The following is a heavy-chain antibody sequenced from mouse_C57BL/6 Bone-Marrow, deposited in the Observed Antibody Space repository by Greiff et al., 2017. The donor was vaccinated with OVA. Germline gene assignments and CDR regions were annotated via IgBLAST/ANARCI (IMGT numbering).Heavy chain of an antibody. CDR3: AILSLRPVNFDV. D-gene: IGHD1-1*01. V-gene: IGHV14-2*01. J-gene: IGHJ1*03. Sequence: EVQGVESGAELVKPGASVKLSCTASGFNIKDYYMHWVKQRTEQGLEWIGRIDPEDGETKYAPKFQGKATITADTSSNTAYLQLSSLTSEDTAVYYCAILSLRPVNFDVWGTGTTVTVSS. CDR1: GFNIKDYY. CDR2: IDPEDGET.